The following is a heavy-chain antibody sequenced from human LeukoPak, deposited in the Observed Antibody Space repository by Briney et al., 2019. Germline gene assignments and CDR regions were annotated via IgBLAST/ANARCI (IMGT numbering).Heavy chain of an antibody. CDR1: GGSISSYY. CDR3: ARDSQPYGQNWFDP. Sequence: SETLSLTCSVSGGSISSYYWTWLRQPPGKGLEWIGYIYYTGSTKYNASLESRVAISIDTSKNQFSLKLTSVTAADTAVYYCARDSQPYGQNWFDPWGQGILVTVSS. D-gene: IGHD3-10*01. CDR2: IYYTGST. V-gene: IGHV4-59*01. J-gene: IGHJ5*02.